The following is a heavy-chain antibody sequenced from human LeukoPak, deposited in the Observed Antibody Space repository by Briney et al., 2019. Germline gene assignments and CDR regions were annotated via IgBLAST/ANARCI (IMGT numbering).Heavy chain of an antibody. D-gene: IGHD6-19*01. J-gene: IGHJ4*02. CDR1: GFTFSDYT. CDR3: ASSSGWVFDY. Sequence: PGGSLRLSCAASGFTFSDYTMTWVRQAPGKGLEWVASISSDSSYIDYADSVKGRFTISRDNAKNSLYLQMNSLRAEDTAVYYCASSSGWVFDYWGQGTLVTVSS. CDR2: ISSDSSYI. V-gene: IGHV3-21*01.